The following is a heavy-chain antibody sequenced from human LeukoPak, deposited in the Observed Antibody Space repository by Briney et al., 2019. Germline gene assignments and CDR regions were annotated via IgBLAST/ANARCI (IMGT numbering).Heavy chain of an antibody. V-gene: IGHV4-4*07. CDR1: GGSISSYY. Sequence: PSETLSLTCTVSGGSISSYYWSWIRQPAGKGLEWIGRIYTSGSTNYNPPLKGRVTMSVDTSKNQFSLKLSSVTAADTAVYYCAREVEYCSSTSCYGFDYWGQGTLVTVSS. D-gene: IGHD2-2*01. CDR2: IYTSGST. J-gene: IGHJ4*02. CDR3: AREVEYCSSTSCYGFDY.